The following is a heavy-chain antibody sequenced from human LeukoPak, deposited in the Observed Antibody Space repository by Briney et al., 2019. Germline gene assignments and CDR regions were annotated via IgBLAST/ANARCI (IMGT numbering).Heavy chain of an antibody. D-gene: IGHD6-13*01. CDR2: ISAYNGNT. CDR3: ARDLPEKQLVPGPGGYGMDV. J-gene: IGHJ6*02. V-gene: IGHV1-18*01. Sequence: ASVKVSFTASGYTFTIFGITWVRQAPGQGLEWMGWISAYNGNTNYAQKLQGRVTMTTDTSTSTAYMELSRLRSDDTAVYYCARDLPEKQLVPGPGGYGMDVWGQGTTVTVSS. CDR1: GYTFTIFG.